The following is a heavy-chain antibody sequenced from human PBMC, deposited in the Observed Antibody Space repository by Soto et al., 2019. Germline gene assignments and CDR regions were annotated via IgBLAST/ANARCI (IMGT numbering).Heavy chain of an antibody. V-gene: IGHV1-69*12. J-gene: IGHJ4*02. Sequence: QVQLVQSGAEVKKPGSSVKVSCKASGGTFSSYAISWVRQAPGQGLEWMGGIIPTFGTANYARKFQGRVTITADESTSTAYMELSSLRSEDTAVYYCATSLSVYDYVWGSFDCWGQGTLVTVSS. CDR3: ATSLSVYDYVWGSFDC. CDR2: IIPTFGTA. D-gene: IGHD3-16*01. CDR1: GGTFSSYA.